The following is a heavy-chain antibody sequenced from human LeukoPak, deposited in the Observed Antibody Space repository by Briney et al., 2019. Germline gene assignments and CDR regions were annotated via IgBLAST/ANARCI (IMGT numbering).Heavy chain of an antibody. CDR2: MNPNSGNT. CDR3: ARDDRVDTAIPFDY. CDR1: GYTFTSYD. V-gene: IGHV1-8*03. J-gene: IGHJ4*02. D-gene: IGHD5-18*01. Sequence: ASVKVSCKASGYTFTSYDINWVRQATGQGLEWMGWMNPNSGNTGYAQKFQGRVTITRNTSISTAYMEPSSLRSEDTAVYYCARDDRVDTAIPFDYWGQGTLVTVSS.